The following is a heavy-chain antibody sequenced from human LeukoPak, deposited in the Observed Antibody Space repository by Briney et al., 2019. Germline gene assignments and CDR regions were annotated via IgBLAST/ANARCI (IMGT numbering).Heavy chain of an antibody. J-gene: IGHJ6*04. Sequence: GRSLRLSCAASGFIFSNYGMHWVHQAPGKGLEWVAVTSYDGSNKHYADSVKGRFIISRDTAKNTLYLQMSSLRVEDTAVYYCAKAKMVAADGYQYYYGMDVWGKGTTVTVSS. CDR2: TSYDGSNK. CDR1: GFIFSNYG. V-gene: IGHV3-30*18. CDR3: AKAKMVAADGYQYYYGMDV. D-gene: IGHD2-15*01.